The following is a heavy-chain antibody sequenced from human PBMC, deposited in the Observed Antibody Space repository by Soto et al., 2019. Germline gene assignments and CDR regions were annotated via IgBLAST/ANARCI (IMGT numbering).Heavy chain of an antibody. J-gene: IGHJ3*02. V-gene: IGHV3-53*04. CDR1: GFTVSSNY. D-gene: IGHD1-26*01. Sequence: GGPLRLSCAASGFTVSSNYMCWVRQAPGKGLEWVSVIYSGGSTYYADSVKGRFTISRHNSKNTLYLQMNSLRAEDTAVYYCARGSIVLDAFDIWGQGTMVIGSS. CDR2: IYSGGST. CDR3: ARGSIVLDAFDI.